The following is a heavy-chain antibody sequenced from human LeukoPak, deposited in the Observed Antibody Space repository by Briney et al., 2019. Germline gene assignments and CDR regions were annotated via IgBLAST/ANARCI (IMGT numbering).Heavy chain of an antibody. Sequence: GASVKVSCKASGYTFTSYGISWVRQAPGQGLEWMGWISDYNGNTNYAQKLQGRVTMTTDTSTSTAYMELRSLRSDDTAVYYCAREVYYDILTGYYTPGGIDYWGQGTLVTVSS. J-gene: IGHJ4*02. D-gene: IGHD3-9*01. V-gene: IGHV1-18*04. CDR1: GYTFTSYG. CDR2: ISDYNGNT. CDR3: AREVYYDILTGYYTPGGIDY.